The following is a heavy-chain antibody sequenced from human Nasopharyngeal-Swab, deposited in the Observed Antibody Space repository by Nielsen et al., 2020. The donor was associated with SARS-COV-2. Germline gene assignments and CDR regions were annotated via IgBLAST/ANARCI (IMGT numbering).Heavy chain of an antibody. CDR1: GFTFSSYW. J-gene: IGHJ6*02. CDR2: INPDGSST. CDR3: ARSRSAMDV. Sequence: GESLESSCAASGFTFSSYWMHWVRQAPGKGLVWVSRINPDGSSTDYAGSVKGRFTISRDNAKNTLYLQMSSLRAEETAVYYCARSRSAMDVWGQGTTVTVSS. V-gene: IGHV3-74*01.